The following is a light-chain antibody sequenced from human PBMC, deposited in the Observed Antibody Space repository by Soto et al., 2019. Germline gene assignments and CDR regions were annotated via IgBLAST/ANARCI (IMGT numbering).Light chain of an antibody. CDR1: QSVSSSY. Sequence: EIVLTQSPGTLSLCPGERATLSCRASQSVSSSYLAWYQQKPGQAPSLLIYGASSRATGIPDRFSGSGSGTDFTLTISRLEPEDLVVYYCQQYGSSPFTFGPGTKVDIK. J-gene: IGKJ3*01. V-gene: IGKV3-20*01. CDR2: GAS. CDR3: QQYGSSPFT.